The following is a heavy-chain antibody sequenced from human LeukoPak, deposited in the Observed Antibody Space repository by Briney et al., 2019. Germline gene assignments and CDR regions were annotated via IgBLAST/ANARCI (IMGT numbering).Heavy chain of an antibody. CDR1: GGSIDKGGYF. Sequence: PSETLSLTCTVSGGSIDKGGYFWSWIRQHPGKGLEWIGYICYSGSTYYNPSLMSRLTISIDTSKNQFSLRLSSVTAADTAVYYCAKEYRDGWSYFDYWGQGTLVTVSS. CDR2: ICYSGST. V-gene: IGHV4-31*03. J-gene: IGHJ4*02. D-gene: IGHD2-8*01. CDR3: AKEYRDGWSYFDY.